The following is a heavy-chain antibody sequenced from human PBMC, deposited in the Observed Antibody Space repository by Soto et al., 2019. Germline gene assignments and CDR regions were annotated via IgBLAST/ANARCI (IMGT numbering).Heavy chain of an antibody. J-gene: IGHJ6*02. Sequence: SETLSLTCTVSGGSISSYYWSWIRQPPGKGLEWIGYIYYSGSTNYNPSLKSRVTISVDTSKNQFSLKLSSVTAADTAVYYCAREYMGEDDSSGYYSIMDVWGQGTTVTVSS. CDR2: IYYSGST. V-gene: IGHV4-59*01. D-gene: IGHD3-22*01. CDR3: AREYMGEDDSSGYYSIMDV. CDR1: GGSISSYY.